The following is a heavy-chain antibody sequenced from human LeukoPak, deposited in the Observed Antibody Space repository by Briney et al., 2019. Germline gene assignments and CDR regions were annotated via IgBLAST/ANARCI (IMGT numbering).Heavy chain of an antibody. J-gene: IGHJ6*03. CDR1: GGYIGSYY. CDR3: AREGDHGDYSKSFYYMDV. CDR2: IYTSENT. D-gene: IGHD4-17*01. Sequence: PSETLSLTCTVSGGYIGSYYWSWIRQPAGKGLEWIGRIYTSENTDYNPSLKSRVTMSVDMSTSQFSLRLTSVTAADTAVYYCAREGDHGDYSKSFYYMDVWGKGTTVTVSS. V-gene: IGHV4-4*07.